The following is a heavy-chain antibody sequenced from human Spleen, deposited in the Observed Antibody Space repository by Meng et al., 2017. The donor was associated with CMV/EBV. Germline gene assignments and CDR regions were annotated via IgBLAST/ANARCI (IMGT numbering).Heavy chain of an antibody. Sequence: RSLRLSCAASGFVFSDFAMHWVRQPPGKGLEWVAVMSFDGNNEYYADSVKGRFTISRDNSENTPYLQMNSLSPEDTAMYYCAKDGSDWGQGTLVTVSS. V-gene: IGHV3-30-3*01. CDR2: MSFDGNNE. CDR3: AKDGSD. CDR1: GFVFSDFA. J-gene: IGHJ4*02.